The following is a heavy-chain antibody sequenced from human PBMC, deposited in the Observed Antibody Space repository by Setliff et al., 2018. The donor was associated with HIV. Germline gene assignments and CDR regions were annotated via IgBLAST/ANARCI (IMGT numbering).Heavy chain of an antibody. CDR1: GGSISNSNYF. CDR3: ARGPPRWEEAISWYFDL. Sequence: PSETLSLTCTVSGGSISNSNYFWDWIRQPPGKGLEWIGSAGSADYGGNAYYNPSPKSRVTISIDTSKNQFSLKLSSVTAADTAVYYCARGPPRWEEAISWYFDLWGRGTLVTVSS. J-gene: IGHJ2*01. CDR2: AGSADYGGNA. D-gene: IGHD3-9*01. V-gene: IGHV4-39*07.